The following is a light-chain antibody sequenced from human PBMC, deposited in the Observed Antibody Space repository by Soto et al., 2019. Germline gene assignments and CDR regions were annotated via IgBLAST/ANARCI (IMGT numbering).Light chain of an antibody. Sequence: QSALTQPASVSGSPGQSITISCTGTSSDVGGYEYVSWYQQHPGKAPKVMIYEVSNRPSGVSNRFSGSKSGNTASLTISGLQAEVEADYYCRSYTSYNTQLFGGGTKVTVL. CDR1: SSDVGGYEY. V-gene: IGLV2-14*01. CDR3: RSYTSYNTQL. J-gene: IGLJ3*02. CDR2: EVS.